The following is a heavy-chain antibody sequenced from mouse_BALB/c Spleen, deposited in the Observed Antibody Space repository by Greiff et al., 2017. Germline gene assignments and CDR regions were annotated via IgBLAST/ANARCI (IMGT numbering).Heavy chain of an antibody. CDR3: ARDGYDGDWYFDV. Sequence: EVKVVESGGGLVKPGGSLKLSCAASGFTFSSYAMSWVRQSPEKRLEWVAEISSGGSYTYYPDTVTGRFTISRDNAKNTLYLEMSSLRSEDTAMYYCARDGYDGDWYFDVWGAGTTVTVSS. CDR1: GFTFSSYA. D-gene: IGHD2-2*01. CDR2: ISSGGSYT. J-gene: IGHJ1*01. V-gene: IGHV5-9-4*01.